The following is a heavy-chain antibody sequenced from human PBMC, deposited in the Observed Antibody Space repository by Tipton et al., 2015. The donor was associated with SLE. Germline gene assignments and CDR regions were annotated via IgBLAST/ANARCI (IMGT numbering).Heavy chain of an antibody. CDR1: GDSIGSGSYY. V-gene: IGHV4-61*02. J-gene: IGHJ4*02. Sequence: LRLSCTVSGDSIGSGSYYWIWIRQPAGKGLEWIGRVHTSGSTNYNPSLKSRVTISLDTSKMQFSLRLNSVTAADTAVYYCARDKLRFLYWGPGTLVTVSS. D-gene: IGHD3-3*01. CDR2: VHTSGST. CDR3: ARDKLRFLY.